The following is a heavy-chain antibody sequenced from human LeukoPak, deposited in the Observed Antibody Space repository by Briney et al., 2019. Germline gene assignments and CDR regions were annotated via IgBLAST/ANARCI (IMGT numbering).Heavy chain of an antibody. V-gene: IGHV4-30-4*07. Sequence: SETLSLTCAVSGGSISSGGYSWSWIRQPPGKGLEWIGYIYYSGSTYNNPSLKSRVTISVDTSKNQFSLKLSSVTAADTAVYYCTRVALTGGPGIFDYWGQGTLVTVSS. CDR1: GGSISSGGYS. CDR3: TRVALTGGPGIFDY. CDR2: IYYSGST. J-gene: IGHJ4*02. D-gene: IGHD1-20*01.